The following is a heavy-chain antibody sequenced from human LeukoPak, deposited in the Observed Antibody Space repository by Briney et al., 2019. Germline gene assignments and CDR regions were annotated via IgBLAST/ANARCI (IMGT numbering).Heavy chain of an antibody. J-gene: IGHJ4*02. CDR1: GYTFTNYY. CDR3: ARGYYDFWSGYSGFDY. V-gene: IGHV1-46*01. CDR2: INPSGGGT. Sequence: ASVKVSCKASGYTFTNYYMHWVRQAPGQGLEWMGIINPSGGGTSYAQKFQGRVTMTRDMSTSTVYMELSSLRSEDTAVYYCARGYYDFWSGYSGFDYWGQGTLVTVSS. D-gene: IGHD3-3*01.